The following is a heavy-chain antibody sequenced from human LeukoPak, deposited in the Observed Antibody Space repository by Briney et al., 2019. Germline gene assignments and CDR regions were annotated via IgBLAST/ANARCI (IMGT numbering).Heavy chain of an antibody. CDR3: ARDGSGSYYTY. CDR2: ISYDGSNN. V-gene: IGHV3-30-3*01. CDR1: GFTFSSYA. Sequence: GGSLRLSCAASGFTFSSYAMHWVRQAPGKGLEWVAVISYDGSNNYYADSVKGRFTISRDNSKNTLYLQMNSLRAEDTAVYYCARDGSGSYYTYWGQGTLVTVSS. D-gene: IGHD3-10*01. J-gene: IGHJ4*02.